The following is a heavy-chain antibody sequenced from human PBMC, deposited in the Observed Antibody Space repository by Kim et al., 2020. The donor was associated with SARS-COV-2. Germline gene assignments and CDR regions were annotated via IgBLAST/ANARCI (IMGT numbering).Heavy chain of an antibody. CDR3: PGRTGEGGTLAS. J-gene: IGHJ4*02. D-gene: IGHD3-16*01. CDR2: VYHRGST. Sequence: SETLSLTCTVSGGSISTSHYYWAWIRQPPGKGLEWIGTVYHRGSTYYTPSLKSRLPTPAAPTRNQSPLGLALGPAATTPIIYWPGRTGEGGTLASWGQG. CDR1: GGSISTSHYY. V-gene: IGHV4-39*01.